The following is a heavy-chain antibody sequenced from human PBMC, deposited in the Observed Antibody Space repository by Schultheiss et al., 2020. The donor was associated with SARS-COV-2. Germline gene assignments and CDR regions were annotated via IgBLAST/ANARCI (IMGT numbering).Heavy chain of an antibody. Sequence: GGSLRLSCAASGFTFSSHSTHWVPQAPGKGLQWVPVISGSGSTMYYADSVKGRFTISRDNTKNSLYLQMNRLRAEDTAVYYCARVLRMARNTIFGVVIPIHYYGMDVWGQGTTVTVSS. J-gene: IGHJ6*02. D-gene: IGHD3-3*01. V-gene: IGHV3-48*01. CDR2: ISGSGSTM. CDR3: ARVLRMARNTIFGVVIPIHYYGMDV. CDR1: GFTFSSHS.